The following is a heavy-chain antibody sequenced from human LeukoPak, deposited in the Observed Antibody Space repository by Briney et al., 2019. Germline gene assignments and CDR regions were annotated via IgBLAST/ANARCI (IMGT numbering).Heavy chain of an antibody. CDR3: ARVRGDKPLDY. J-gene: IGHJ4*02. CDR2: IYHSGST. D-gene: IGHD3-16*01. CDR1: GYSISGGYY. V-gene: IGHV4-38-2*01. Sequence: PSETLSLTCAASGYSISGGYYWGWIRQPPGKGLEYIGSIYHSGSTYYNPSLKSRLTISVDTSKNHFSLKLSSVTAADTAVYYCARVRGDKPLDYWGQGTLVTVSS.